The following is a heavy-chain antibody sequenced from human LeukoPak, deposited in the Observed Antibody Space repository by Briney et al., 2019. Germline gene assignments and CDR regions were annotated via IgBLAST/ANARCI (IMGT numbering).Heavy chain of an antibody. D-gene: IGHD2-8*01. CDR3: ARVMVNNWFDP. CDR1: GGSINNYF. V-gene: IGHV4-59*01. Sequence: SETLSLTCTVSGGSINNYFWSWIRQPPGQGLEWIGYIIYSGTTNYNPSLKSRVTMSIDTSKNQFSLKLSSVTTADTAVYYCARVMVNNWFDPWGQGTLVTVSS. CDR2: IIYSGTT. J-gene: IGHJ5*02.